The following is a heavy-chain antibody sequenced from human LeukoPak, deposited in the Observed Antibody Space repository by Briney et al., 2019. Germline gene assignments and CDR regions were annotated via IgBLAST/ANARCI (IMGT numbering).Heavy chain of an antibody. Sequence: GGSLRLSCAASGFTFTDSYMTWVRQAPGKGLEWLSYISGSGDDTNYADSVRGRFTISRDNSKNTLYLQMNSLRAEDTAVYYCAKAFDIWGQGTKVTVSS. CDR2: ISGSGDDT. CDR1: GFTFTDSY. V-gene: IGHV3-11*06. J-gene: IGHJ3*02. CDR3: AKAFDI.